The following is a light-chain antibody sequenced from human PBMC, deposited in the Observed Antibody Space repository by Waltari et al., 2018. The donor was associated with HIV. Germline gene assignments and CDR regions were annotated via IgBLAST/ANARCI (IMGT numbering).Light chain of an antibody. CDR3: QTWGTGIVV. Sequence: LVLTQSPSASASLGASVRLTCTLSSGHSNYVIAWHQQLPEKGPRFLMRLNSDGSYTRGDGFPDRVSGSSSGAERYVTSSSLQSDDEADYYCQTWGTGIVVFGGGTKLAVL. J-gene: IGLJ2*01. CDR2: LNSDGSY. V-gene: IGLV4-69*01. CDR1: SGHSNYV.